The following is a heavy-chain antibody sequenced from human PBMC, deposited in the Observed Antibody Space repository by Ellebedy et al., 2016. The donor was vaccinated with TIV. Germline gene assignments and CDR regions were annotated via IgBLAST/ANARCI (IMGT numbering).Heavy chain of an antibody. V-gene: IGHV4-4*02. Sequence: SETLSLTCGVSGGSISSNIWWSWVRQSPGKGLQYIGEIYHNGGTNYNPSLKSRVPMSVDKSKNQFSLRLNSVTAADTAVYFCAGRGYIGYYDVEYWGQGTLVTVSS. CDR1: GGSISSNIW. CDR2: IYHNGGT. CDR3: AGRGYIGYYDVEY. D-gene: IGHD5-12*01. J-gene: IGHJ4*02.